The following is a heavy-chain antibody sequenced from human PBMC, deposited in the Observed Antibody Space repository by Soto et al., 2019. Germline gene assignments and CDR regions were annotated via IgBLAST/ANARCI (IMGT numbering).Heavy chain of an antibody. D-gene: IGHD6-13*01. Sequence: LRLSCAASGFTFSSYAMSWVRQAPGKGLEWVSAISGSGGSTYYADSVKGRFTISRDNSKNTLYLQMNSLRAEDTAVYYCARGAAAEVYYYYGMDVWGQGTTVTVS. CDR1: GFTFSSYA. CDR3: ARGAAAEVYYYYGMDV. J-gene: IGHJ6*02. V-gene: IGHV3-23*01. CDR2: ISGSGGST.